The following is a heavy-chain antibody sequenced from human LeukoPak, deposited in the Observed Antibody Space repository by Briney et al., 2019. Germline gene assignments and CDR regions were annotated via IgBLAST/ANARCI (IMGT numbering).Heavy chain of an antibody. V-gene: IGHV1-18*01. J-gene: IGHJ4*02. CDR3: AREAPGYSYGYIYYFDY. Sequence: ASVKVSRKASGYTFTSYGISWVRQAPGQGLEWMGWISAYNGNTNYAQKLQGRVTMTTDTSTSTAYMELRSLRSDDTAVYYCAREAPGYSYGYIYYFDYWGQGTLVTVSS. CDR1: GYTFTSYG. CDR2: ISAYNGNT. D-gene: IGHD5-18*01.